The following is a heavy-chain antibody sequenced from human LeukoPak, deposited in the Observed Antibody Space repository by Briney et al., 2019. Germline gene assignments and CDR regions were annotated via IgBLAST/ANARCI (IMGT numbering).Heavy chain of an antibody. CDR3: AKDDNSSSGLGDY. Sequence: GGSLRLSCAASGLTFSSYAINWVRQAPGKGLVWVSHINSDGRSTSYADSVKGRFTISRDNAKNTLYLQMNKLRAEGTAVYYCAKDDNSSSGLGDYWGQGTLVTVSS. J-gene: IGHJ4*02. D-gene: IGHD6-6*01. CDR2: INSDGRST. V-gene: IGHV3-74*01. CDR1: GLTFSSYA.